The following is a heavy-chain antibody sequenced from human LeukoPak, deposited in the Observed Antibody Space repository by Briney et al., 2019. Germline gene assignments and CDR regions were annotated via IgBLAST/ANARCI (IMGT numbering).Heavy chain of an antibody. D-gene: IGHD1-26*01. J-gene: IGHJ4*02. Sequence: SVKVSCKASRGTFSSYAISWVRQAPGQGLEWMGGIIPIFGTANYAQKFQGRVTITADKSTSTAYMELSSLRSEDTAVYYCARDRSGLPDYWGQGTLVTVSS. CDR3: ARDRSGLPDY. V-gene: IGHV1-69*06. CDR1: RGTFSSYA. CDR2: IIPIFGTA.